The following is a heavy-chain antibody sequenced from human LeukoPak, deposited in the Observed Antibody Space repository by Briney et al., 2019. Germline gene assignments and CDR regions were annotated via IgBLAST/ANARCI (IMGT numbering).Heavy chain of an antibody. D-gene: IGHD4-17*01. V-gene: IGHV1-46*01. CDR3: ARGGRNYGGFDP. Sequence: GASVKVSCKASGGTFSSYAISWVRQAPGQGLEWMGIINPSGGSTSYAQKFQGRVTMTGDTSTSTVYMELSSLRSEDTAVYYCARGGRNYGGFDPWGQGTLVTVSS. CDR1: GGTFSSYA. CDR2: INPSGGST. J-gene: IGHJ5*02.